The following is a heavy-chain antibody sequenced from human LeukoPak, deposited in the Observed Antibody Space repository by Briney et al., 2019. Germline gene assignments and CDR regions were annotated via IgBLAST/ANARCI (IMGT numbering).Heavy chain of an antibody. Sequence: SETLSLTCTVSGGSLSGYYWTWIRQSPGKGLEWIAYIYYSGSTNYNPSLQSRVTISVDTSKNQFSLRLSSVTAADTAVYYCARLRGNYFPDYWGQGTLVTVSS. J-gene: IGHJ4*02. CDR2: IYYSGST. CDR1: GGSLSGYY. V-gene: IGHV4-59*01. D-gene: IGHD4-11*01. CDR3: ARLRGNYFPDY.